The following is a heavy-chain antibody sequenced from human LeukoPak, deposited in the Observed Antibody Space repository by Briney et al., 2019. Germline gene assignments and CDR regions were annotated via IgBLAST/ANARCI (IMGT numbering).Heavy chain of an antibody. Sequence: GESLKISCKGSGYSFTSYWIGGVRQLPGKGLGGMGIIYPGDSDTRYSPAFQGQVTISDDKSISTAYLQWSSLKASDTAMYYCARQREGGYDFWGQGTLVTVSS. D-gene: IGHD5-12*01. CDR3: ARQREGGYDF. V-gene: IGHV5-51*01. CDR1: GYSFTSYW. J-gene: IGHJ4*02. CDR2: IYPGDSDT.